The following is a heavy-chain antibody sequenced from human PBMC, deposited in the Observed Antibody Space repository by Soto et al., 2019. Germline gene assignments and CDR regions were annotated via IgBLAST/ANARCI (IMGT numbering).Heavy chain of an antibody. CDR3: ARDPEYGSGSLDV. V-gene: IGHV1-3*01. CDR2: INVGNVKT. D-gene: IGHD3-10*01. J-gene: IGHJ3*01. Sequence: ASVTVSCQASGYSFTSYGVHWVRQAPGQRLEWMGWINVGNVKTKYSEKFEGRVTIIRDTSASTVYMEMNSVRSEDTAIYYCARDPEYGSGSLDVWGQGTMVTVSS. CDR1: GYSFTSYG.